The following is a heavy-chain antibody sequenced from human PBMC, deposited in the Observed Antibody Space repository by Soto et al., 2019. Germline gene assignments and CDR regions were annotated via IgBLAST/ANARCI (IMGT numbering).Heavy chain of an antibody. CDR2: ISAYNGDT. Sequence: ASVKVSCKASGYTFTSYAISWVRQAPGQGLEWMGWISAYNGDTKYAQKFQGRVTMTTDTSTSTAYMELTSLRSDDTAVYYCARVRSWYYFDYWGLGTLVTVSS. V-gene: IGHV1-18*01. CDR3: ARVRSWYYFDY. D-gene: IGHD6-13*01. J-gene: IGHJ4*02. CDR1: GYTFTSYA.